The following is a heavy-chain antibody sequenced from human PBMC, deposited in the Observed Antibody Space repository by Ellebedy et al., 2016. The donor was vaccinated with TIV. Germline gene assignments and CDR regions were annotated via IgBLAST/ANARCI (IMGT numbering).Heavy chain of an antibody. D-gene: IGHD3-10*01. Sequence: SETLSLTCAVSGGSINSSDYYRAWIRQPPGKGLEWIGTIYYTGSTYYNPSLQSRVTISMDTSKNRFSLKLSSVTAADTAVYYCAGITMVRGPRRNAFDIWGQGTMVTVSS. V-gene: IGHV4-39*07. CDR1: GGSINSSDYY. CDR3: AGITMVRGPRRNAFDI. J-gene: IGHJ3*02. CDR2: IYYTGST.